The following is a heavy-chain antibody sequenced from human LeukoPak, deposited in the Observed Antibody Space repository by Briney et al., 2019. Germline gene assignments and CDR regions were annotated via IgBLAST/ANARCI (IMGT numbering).Heavy chain of an antibody. CDR1: GFTFSNAW. V-gene: IGHV3-15*01. CDR2: IKSKTDGGTT. CDR3: TTGYVAVAAYYYYYYMDV. J-gene: IGHJ6*03. Sequence: GGSLRLSCAASGFTFSNAWMSWVRQAPGKGLEWVGRIKSKTDGGTTDYAAPVKGRFTISRDDSKNTLYLQMNSLKTEDTAVYYCTTGYVAVAAYYYYYYMDVWGKGTTVTVSS. D-gene: IGHD6-19*01.